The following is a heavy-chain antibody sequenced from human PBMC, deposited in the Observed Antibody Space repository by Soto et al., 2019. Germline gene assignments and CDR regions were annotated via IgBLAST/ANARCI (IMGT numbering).Heavy chain of an antibody. CDR1: GFTFSSYW. CDR3: AGDGGGGGGY. D-gene: IGHD3-16*01. V-gene: IGHV3-74*01. CDR2: INEDGSTI. J-gene: IGHJ4*02. Sequence: EVQLVESGGGLVQPGGSLRLSCAASGFTFSSYWMHWVRQAPGKGLVWVSRINEDGSTINYADSVKGRFTISRDNAKNRLYMEKNGGGAEDGAVYYGAGDGGGGGGYWGQGTLVTVSS.